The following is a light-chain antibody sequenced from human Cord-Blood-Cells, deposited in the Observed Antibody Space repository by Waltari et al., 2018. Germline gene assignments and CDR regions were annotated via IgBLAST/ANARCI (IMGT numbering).Light chain of an antibody. J-gene: IGLJ1*01. V-gene: IGLV2-14*01. Sequence: QSALTQPASVSGSPGQSITISCTGTSSDVGGYNYVSWYQQHPVKAPKLIIYDVSKRHSGVSNRFSGSKSGNTASLTISGLQAEDEADYYCSSYTSSSTYVFGTGTKVTVL. CDR1: SSDVGGYNY. CDR2: DVS. CDR3: SSYTSSSTYV.